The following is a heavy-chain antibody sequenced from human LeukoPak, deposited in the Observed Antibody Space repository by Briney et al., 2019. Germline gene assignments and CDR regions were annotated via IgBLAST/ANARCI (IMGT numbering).Heavy chain of an antibody. CDR3: AREGYDSSARYFDC. CDR1: GGSFSGYY. J-gene: IGHJ4*02. Sequence: SETLSLTCAVFGGSFSGYYWSWIRQPPGKGLEWIGYIYYSGSTNYNPSLKSRVTISVDTSKNQFSLKLSSVTAADTAVYYCAREGYDSSARYFDCWGQGTLVTVSS. CDR2: IYYSGST. V-gene: IGHV4-59*01. D-gene: IGHD3-22*01.